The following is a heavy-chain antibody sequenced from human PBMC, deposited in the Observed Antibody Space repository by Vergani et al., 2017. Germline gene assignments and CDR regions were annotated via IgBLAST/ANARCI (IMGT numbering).Heavy chain of an antibody. CDR2: ISYDGSNK. CDR3: ARAAAGTEYYYYMDV. CDR1: GFTFSSYA. D-gene: IGHD6-13*01. Sequence: VQLVESGGGVVQPGRSLRLSCAASGFTFSSYAMHWVRQAPGKGLEWVAVISYDGSNKYYADSVKGRFTISRDNSKNTLYLPMNSRRAEDTAVYYCARAAAGTEYYYYMDVWGKGTTVTVSS. V-gene: IGHV3-30-3*01. J-gene: IGHJ6*03.